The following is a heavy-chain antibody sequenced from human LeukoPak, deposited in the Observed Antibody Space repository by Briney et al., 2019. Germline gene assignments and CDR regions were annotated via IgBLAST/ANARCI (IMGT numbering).Heavy chain of an antibody. CDR1: GVTFSSFA. CDR2: ISYDGSNK. Sequence: GGGLRLSRAHSGVTFSSFAIHCVRQAPGKGLGRVAVISYDGSNKYYADSVKGRFTISRDNSKNTLSLQMNSLRAEDTAVYYCARRGPYSAYDYYYYGMDVWGKGTTVTVSS. CDR3: ARRGPYSAYDYYYYGMDV. D-gene: IGHD5-12*01. J-gene: IGHJ6*04. V-gene: IGHV3-30*04.